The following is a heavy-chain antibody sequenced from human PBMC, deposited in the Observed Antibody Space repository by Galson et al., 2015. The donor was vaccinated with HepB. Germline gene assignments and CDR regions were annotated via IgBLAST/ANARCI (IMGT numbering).Heavy chain of an antibody. CDR2: IYSGGST. CDR3: ARVSGSYFGGVDY. D-gene: IGHD1-26*01. CDR1: GFTVSSNY. J-gene: IGHJ4*02. V-gene: IGHV3-53*01. Sequence: SLRLSCAASGFTVSSNYMSWVRQAPGKGLEWVSVIYSGGSTYYADSVKGRFTISRDNSKNTLYLQMNSLRAEDTAVYYCARVSGSYFGGVDYWGQGTLVTVSS.